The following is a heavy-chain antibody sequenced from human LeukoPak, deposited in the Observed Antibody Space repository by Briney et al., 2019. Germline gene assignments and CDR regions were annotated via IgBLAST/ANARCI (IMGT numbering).Heavy chain of an antibody. CDR1: GFTLSSYE. Sequence: GGSLRLSCAASGFTLSSYEMNWVRQAPGKGPEWVSYISSSAGTIYYADSVKGRFTISRDNAKNSLYLQMNSLRAEDTAVYYCAREGGGWYLDAFDIWGQGTVVTVSS. CDR2: ISSSAGTI. D-gene: IGHD6-19*01. CDR3: AREGGGWYLDAFDI. V-gene: IGHV3-48*03. J-gene: IGHJ3*02.